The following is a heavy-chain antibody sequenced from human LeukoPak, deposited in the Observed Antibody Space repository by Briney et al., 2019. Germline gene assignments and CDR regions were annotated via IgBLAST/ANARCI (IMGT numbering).Heavy chain of an antibody. V-gene: IGHV3-7*04. D-gene: IGHD1-14*01. Sequence: GGSLRLSCAASGFIFSTYWMSWLRQAPGKGLEWVANINLDGSEKYYVDSVKGRFTISRDNAKNSLYLQMNSLRAEDTALYYCARHNPLWGYWGQGTLVTVSS. CDR3: ARHNPLWGY. J-gene: IGHJ4*02. CDR2: INLDGSEK. CDR1: GFIFSTYW.